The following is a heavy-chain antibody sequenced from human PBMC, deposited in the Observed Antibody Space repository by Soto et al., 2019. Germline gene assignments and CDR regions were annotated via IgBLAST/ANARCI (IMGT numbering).Heavy chain of an antibody. CDR3: AKLDSSGWN. CDR1: GGSFSGYY. V-gene: IGHV4-34*01. CDR2: INHSGST. Sequence: QVQLQQWGAGLLKPSETLSLTYAVYGGSFSGYYWSWIRQPPGKGLEWIGEINHSGSTNYNPSLKSRVTISVDTSKNQFSLKLSSVTAADTAVYYCAKLDSSGWNWGQGTLVTVSS. J-gene: IGHJ4*02. D-gene: IGHD6-19*01.